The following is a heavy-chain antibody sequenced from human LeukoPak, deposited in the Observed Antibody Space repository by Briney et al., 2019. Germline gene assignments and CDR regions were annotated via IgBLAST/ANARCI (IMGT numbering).Heavy chain of an antibody. CDR2: IKGDESAR. Sequence: GGSLRLSCAASGFTFSTYWMAWVRQAPGKGLEWVANIKGDESARHQADSVKGRFTISRDNAKKSVYLQMSSLRGEDTAVYYCARDVGGSLDYWGQGPWSPSP. CDR1: GFTFSTYW. J-gene: IGHJ4*02. V-gene: IGHV3-7*01. CDR3: ARDVGGSLDY. D-gene: IGHD1-26*01.